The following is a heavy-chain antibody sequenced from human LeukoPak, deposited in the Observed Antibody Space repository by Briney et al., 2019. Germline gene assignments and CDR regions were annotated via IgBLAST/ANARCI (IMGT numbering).Heavy chain of an antibody. J-gene: IGHJ4*02. Sequence: GGSLRLSCGASGFAFSSYWMNWVRQAPGKGLEWVANIKQDGSEKYYVDSVKGRFTISRDNAKNSLYLQMNSLRAEDTAVYYCARGRIVLMHYWGQGTLVTVSS. D-gene: IGHD2-8*01. CDR2: IKQDGSEK. V-gene: IGHV3-7*01. CDR1: GFAFSSYW. CDR3: ARGRIVLMHY.